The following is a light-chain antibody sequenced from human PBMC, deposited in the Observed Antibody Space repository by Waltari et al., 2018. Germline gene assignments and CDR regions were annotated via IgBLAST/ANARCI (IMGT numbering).Light chain of an antibody. CDR1: QSISSY. CDR2: AAS. V-gene: IGKV1-39*01. CDR3: QQSYSTPLT. J-gene: IGKJ4*01. Sequence: DIQMTQSPSSLSASVGDRVTIACRASQSISSYLNWYQQKPGKAPKLLIYAASSLQSGVPSRFSGSGSGTDFTLTISSLQPEDFATYYCQQSYSTPLTFGVGTKERSN.